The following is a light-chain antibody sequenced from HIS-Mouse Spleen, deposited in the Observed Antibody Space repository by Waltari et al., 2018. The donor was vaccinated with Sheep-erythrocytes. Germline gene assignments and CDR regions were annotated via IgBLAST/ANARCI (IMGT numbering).Light chain of an antibody. CDR1: NIGSKS. CDR3: QVWDSSSDHVV. V-gene: IGLV3-21*03. CDR2: DDS. Sequence: SYVLTQPPSVSVAPGKTARITCRVNNIGSKSLHWYQQKPGQAPVLVVYDDSDRPSGIPERFSGSNSGNTATLTISRVEAGDEADYYCQVWDSSSDHVVFGGGTKLTVL. J-gene: IGLJ2*01.